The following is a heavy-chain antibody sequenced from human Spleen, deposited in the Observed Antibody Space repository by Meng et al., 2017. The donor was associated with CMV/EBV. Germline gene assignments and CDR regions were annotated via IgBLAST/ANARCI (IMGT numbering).Heavy chain of an antibody. V-gene: IGHV4-4*07. CDR3: ALSSDYYSGRLNYYFDY. CDR2: IYTSGST. J-gene: IGHJ4*02. CDR1: GGSISSYY. Sequence: SETLSLTCSVSGGSISSYYWSWIRQSAGGKGLEVSGRIYTSGSTNYNCSLKGRVTMSVDTSRKQYSLKLSSVTAADTAVYYCALSSDYYSGRLNYYFDYWGQGMLVTVSS. D-gene: IGHD3-22*01.